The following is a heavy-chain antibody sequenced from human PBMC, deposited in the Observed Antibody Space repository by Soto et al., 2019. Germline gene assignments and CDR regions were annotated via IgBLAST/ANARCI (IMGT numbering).Heavy chain of an antibody. Sequence: TLSLTCAVSGAVIHINSCWPWFLQSPGKWFEWIGVIFRRGITAYNPSLKGRVTISVDNSKNQFSLKLTSVSAADTAVYYCARGGYDSCSGYAGSLSQSYSMDVSGQGTAVTVSS. D-gene: IGHD3-3*01. J-gene: IGHJ6*02. V-gene: IGHV4-4*02. CDR3: ARGGYDSCSGYAGSLSQSYSMDV. CDR2: IFRRGIT. CDR1: GAVIHINSC.